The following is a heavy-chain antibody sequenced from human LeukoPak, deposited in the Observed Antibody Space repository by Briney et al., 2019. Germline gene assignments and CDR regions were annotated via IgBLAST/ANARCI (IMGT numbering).Heavy chain of an antibody. J-gene: IGHJ3*02. V-gene: IGHV3-23*01. CDR2: ISGSGGST. D-gene: IGHD2-15*01. CDR3: AKDGGSDPDSFDI. Sequence: GGSLRLSCAASGFTFSSYGMSWVRQAPGKGLEWVSAISGSGGSTYYADSVKGRFTISRDNTKNSLYLQMNSLRAEDTAVYYCAKDGGSDPDSFDIWGQGTMVTVSS. CDR1: GFTFSSYG.